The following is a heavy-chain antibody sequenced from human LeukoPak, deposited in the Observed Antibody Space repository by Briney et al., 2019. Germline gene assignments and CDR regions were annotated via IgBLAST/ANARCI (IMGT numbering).Heavy chain of an antibody. V-gene: IGHV1-8*02. CDR3: ARLSSHYGDYKVDP. CDR2: INPHSGKT. CDR1: GYNFSDYY. Sequence: GASVKVSCKASGYNFSDYYMHWVRQAPGQGLEWMGWINPHSGKTGYAQKFQGRVTMTTDTSANTAYMDLSSLRSEDTAVYYCARLSSHYGDYKVDPWGQGTLVTVSS. J-gene: IGHJ5*02. D-gene: IGHD4-17*01.